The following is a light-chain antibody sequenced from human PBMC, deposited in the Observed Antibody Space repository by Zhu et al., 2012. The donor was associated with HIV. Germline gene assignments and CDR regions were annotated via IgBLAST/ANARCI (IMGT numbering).Light chain of an antibody. J-gene: IGKJ2*01. V-gene: IGKV3-11*01. Sequence: IVLTQSPATLSLSPGERATVSCRASRSVSSFVAWYQQKPGQPPRLLIYDASKRATGIPARFSGSGSGTDFTLIVSRVEPEDFAVYYCQQYGSLPRTFGQGTRLEIK. CDR2: DAS. CDR3: QQYGSLPRT. CDR1: RSVSSF.